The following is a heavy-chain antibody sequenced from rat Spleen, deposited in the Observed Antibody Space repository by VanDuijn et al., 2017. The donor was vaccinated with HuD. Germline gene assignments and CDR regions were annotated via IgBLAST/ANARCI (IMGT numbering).Heavy chain of an antibody. CDR1: GFTFSDYY. CDR2: ISYDGSST. Sequence: EVQLVESDGGLVQPGRSLKLSCAASGFTFSDYYMAWVRQAPTKGLEWVATISYDGSSTYYRDSVKGRFTISRDNAKSTLYLQMDSLRSEDTATYYCASSGQWGLYWYFDFWGPGTMVTVSS. J-gene: IGHJ1*01. D-gene: IGHD1-1*01. CDR3: ASSGQWGLYWYFDF. V-gene: IGHV5-29*01.